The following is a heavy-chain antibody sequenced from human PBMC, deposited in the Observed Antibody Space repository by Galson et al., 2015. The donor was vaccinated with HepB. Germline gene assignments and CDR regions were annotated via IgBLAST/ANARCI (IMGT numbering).Heavy chain of an antibody. J-gene: IGHJ5*02. Sequence: CAISGDSVSNNGAAWNWIRQSPSRGLEWLGRTYHGSKWYTDYAVSVKSRITFNPDTSKNQFSLQLNSVTPEDTAVYYCARDQTNWGSAVRWFDPWGQGTLVTVSS. D-gene: IGHD7-27*01. V-gene: IGHV6-1*01. CDR2: TYHGSKWYT. CDR3: ARDQTNWGSAVRWFDP. CDR1: GDSVSNNGAA.